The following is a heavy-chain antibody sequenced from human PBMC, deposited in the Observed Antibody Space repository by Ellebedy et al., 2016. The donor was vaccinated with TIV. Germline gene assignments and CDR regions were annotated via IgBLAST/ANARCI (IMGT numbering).Heavy chain of an antibody. Sequence: GGSLRLSCAASGFTFSSYAMHWVRQAPGKGLEWVAVISYDGSNKYYADSVKGRFTISRDNSKNTLYLQMNSVKTEDTAVYYCARGPSNRDLVGDGYYYGLDVWGQGTTVTVSS. V-gene: IGHV3-30-3*01. J-gene: IGHJ6*02. CDR1: GFTFSSYA. CDR3: ARGPSNRDLVGDGYYYGLDV. D-gene: IGHD2-21*01. CDR2: ISYDGSNK.